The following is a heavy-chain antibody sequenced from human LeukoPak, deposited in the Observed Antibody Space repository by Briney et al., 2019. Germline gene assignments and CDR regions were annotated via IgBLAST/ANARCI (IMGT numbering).Heavy chain of an antibody. Sequence: PGGSLRLSCAASGFTFRSYDMHWVRQAPGKGLQWVAVISYDGSNKYHTDSVKGRFTISRDNSKNTLYLQMNSLRAEDTAVYYCAKDSEIAAAGSYWHFDLWGRGTLVTVSS. V-gene: IGHV3-30*18. CDR2: ISYDGSNK. CDR3: AKDSEIAAAGSYWHFDL. D-gene: IGHD6-13*01. J-gene: IGHJ2*01. CDR1: GFTFRSYD.